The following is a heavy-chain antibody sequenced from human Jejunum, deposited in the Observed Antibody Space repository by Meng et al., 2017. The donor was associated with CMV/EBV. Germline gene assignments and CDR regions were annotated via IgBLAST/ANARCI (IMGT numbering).Heavy chain of an antibody. CDR3: ASRSSGWTPFDS. J-gene: IGHJ4*02. Sequence: QLQLRESGPRLVTPSQTLSLTCTVSGGSISSDNYYWSWIRQPAGQGLEWIGRIDTSGGTNYNPSLKSRVTISVDASKNQFSLKLSSVTAADTAVYYCASRSSGWTPFDSWGQGTLVTVSS. D-gene: IGHD6-19*01. CDR1: GGSISSDNYY. V-gene: IGHV4-61*02. CDR2: IDTSGGT.